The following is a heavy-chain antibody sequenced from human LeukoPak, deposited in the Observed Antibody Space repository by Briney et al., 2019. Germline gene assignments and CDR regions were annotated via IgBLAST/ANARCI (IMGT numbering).Heavy chain of an antibody. Sequence: GGSLRLSCAASGFTFSSYGMHWVRQASGKGLEWVAFIRNDGDRKYHADSVKGRFTVSRDNSKNTLYLQLNSLRTEDTAVYYCAKGLSSSSCCESQDYWGQGTLVTVSS. D-gene: IGHD6-13*01. CDR1: GFTFSSYG. CDR3: AKGLSSSSCCESQDY. V-gene: IGHV3-30*02. J-gene: IGHJ4*02. CDR2: IRNDGDRK.